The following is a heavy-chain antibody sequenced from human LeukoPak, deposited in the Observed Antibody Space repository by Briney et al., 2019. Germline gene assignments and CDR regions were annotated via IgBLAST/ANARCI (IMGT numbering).Heavy chain of an antibody. Sequence: GGSLRLSCAASGFTFSSYGMHWVRQAPGKGLEWVAVISYDGSNKYYADSVKGRFTISRDNSKNTLYLQMNSLRAEDTAVYYCAKDHRVVPAAIPGGLDYWGQGTLVTVSS. CDR2: ISYDGSNK. CDR3: AKDHRVVPAAIPGGLDY. V-gene: IGHV3-30*18. D-gene: IGHD2-2*02. CDR1: GFTFSSYG. J-gene: IGHJ4*02.